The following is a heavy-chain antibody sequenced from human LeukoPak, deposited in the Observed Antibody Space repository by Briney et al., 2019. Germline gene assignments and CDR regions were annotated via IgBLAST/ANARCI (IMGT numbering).Heavy chain of an antibody. V-gene: IGHV1-2*02. CDR3: ATPADRAQGFDY. J-gene: IGHJ4*02. CDR1: GHTFTGYY. D-gene: IGHD2-2*01. Sequence: GASVKVSCKASGHTFTGYYMHWVRQAPGQGLEWMGWINPNSGGTNYAQKFQGRVTMTRDTSISTAYMELSRLRSDDTAVYYCATPADRAQGFDYWGQGTLVTVSS. CDR2: INPNSGGT.